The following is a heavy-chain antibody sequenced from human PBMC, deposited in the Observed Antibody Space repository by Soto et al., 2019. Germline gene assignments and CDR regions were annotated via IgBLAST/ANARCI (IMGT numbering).Heavy chain of an antibody. CDR3: ARLVSYHYYDSSGPAGGFDY. V-gene: IGHV4-31*03. CDR1: GGSISSGGYY. Sequence: QVQLQESGPGLVKPSQTLSLTCTVSGGSISSGGYYWSWIRQHPGKGLEWIGYIYYSGSTYYNPSLKSRVTISVDTSKNQFSLKLSSVTAADTAVYYCARLVSYHYYDSSGPAGGFDYWGQGTLVTVSS. CDR2: IYYSGST. J-gene: IGHJ4*02. D-gene: IGHD3-22*01.